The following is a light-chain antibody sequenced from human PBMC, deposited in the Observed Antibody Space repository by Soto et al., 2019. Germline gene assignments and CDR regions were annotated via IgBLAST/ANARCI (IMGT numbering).Light chain of an antibody. CDR2: EVT. Sequence: QSVLTQPPSASGSPGQSVAISCTGTSSDVGGYNYVSWYQQYPGKAPKVIMYEVTKRPSGVPDRFSGSKSGNTASLTVSGLQAEDEADYYCCSYVGSNNYVFGTGTKVTVL. CDR1: SSDVGGYNY. V-gene: IGLV2-8*01. J-gene: IGLJ1*01. CDR3: CSYVGSNNYV.